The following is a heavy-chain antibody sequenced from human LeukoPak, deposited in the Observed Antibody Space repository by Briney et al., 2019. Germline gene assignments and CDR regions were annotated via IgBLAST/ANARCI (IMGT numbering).Heavy chain of an antibody. D-gene: IGHD2-15*01. V-gene: IGHV3-21*01. CDR2: ITSTSSYT. J-gene: IGHJ4*02. CDR3: ARGGGNFDY. Sequence: GGSLRLSCSASGFTFSTYDMNWVRQAPGKGLEWVSSITSTSSYTYYADSVKGRFTISRDNVKNSLFLQMNSLRAEDTAVYYCARGGGNFDYWGQGTLVTVSS. CDR1: GFTFSTYD.